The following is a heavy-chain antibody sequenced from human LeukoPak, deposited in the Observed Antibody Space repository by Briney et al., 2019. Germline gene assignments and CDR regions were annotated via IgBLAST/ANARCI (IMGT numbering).Heavy chain of an antibody. Sequence: GGSLRLSCAASGFTFSSAWMSWVRQAPGKGLEWVGRIKSKTDGGTTDYTAPVKGRFTISRDDSKNTLYLQMNSLKTGDTAVYYCTTGPFGYYGSASYLANGMDVWGQGTTVTVSS. V-gene: IGHV3-15*01. D-gene: IGHD3-10*01. J-gene: IGHJ6*02. CDR3: TTGPFGYYGSASYLANGMDV. CDR1: GFTFSSAW. CDR2: IKSKTDGGTT.